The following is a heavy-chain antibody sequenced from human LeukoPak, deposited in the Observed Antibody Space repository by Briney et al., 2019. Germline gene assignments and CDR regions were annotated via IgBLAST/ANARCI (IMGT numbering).Heavy chain of an antibody. CDR3: AREKLSSGFFDY. CDR2: ISGSGDKT. V-gene: IGHV3-23*01. Sequence: GGSLRLSCAASEFTFKNYAMSWVRQVPGKGLEWVSAISGSGDKTYYADSVKGRFTISRDNFKSTLYLQMNSLRAEDTAIYYCAREKLSSGFFDYWGQGTLVTVSS. D-gene: IGHD3-3*01. CDR1: EFTFKNYA. J-gene: IGHJ4*02.